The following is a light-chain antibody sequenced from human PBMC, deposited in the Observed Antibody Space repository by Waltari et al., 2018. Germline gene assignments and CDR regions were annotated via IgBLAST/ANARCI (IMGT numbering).Light chain of an antibody. CDR1: QSLVNSDGNTY. CDR2: KVS. J-gene: IGKJ1*01. CDR3: MQCTHWPWT. V-gene: IGKV2-30*01. Sequence: DVVMTQSPLSLPVTLGQSASLSCRSSQSLVNSDGNTYLNWFQQRPGQSPRRLLYKVSNRVSGVPDRFSGSGSGTNFTLKISRVEAEDVGVYYCMQCTHWPWTFGQGTKVEIK.